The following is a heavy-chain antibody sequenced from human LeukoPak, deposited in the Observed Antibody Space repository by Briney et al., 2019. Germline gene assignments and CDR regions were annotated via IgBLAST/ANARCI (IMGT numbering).Heavy chain of an antibody. D-gene: IGHD2-15*01. CDR1: GYTFTSYD. Sequence: ASVKVSCTASGYTFTSYDINWVRQATGQGLEWMGWMNPNSGNTGYAQKFQGRVTMTRNTSISTAYMELSSLRSEDTAVYYCARDVGYCSGGSCWRGGNWFDPWGQGTLVTVSS. V-gene: IGHV1-8*01. CDR3: ARDVGYCSGGSCWRGGNWFDP. CDR2: MNPNSGNT. J-gene: IGHJ5*02.